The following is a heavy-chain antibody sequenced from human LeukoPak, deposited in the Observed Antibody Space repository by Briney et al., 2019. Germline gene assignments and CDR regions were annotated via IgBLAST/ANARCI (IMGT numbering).Heavy chain of an antibody. J-gene: IGHJ4*02. V-gene: IGHV3-48*01. CDR3: ARGERSSSWGY. CDR2: ISSSNI. D-gene: IGHD6-13*01. Sequence: GGSLRLSCAAPGFTFSSYSMNWVRQAPGKGLEWVSYISSSNIYYADSVKGRFTISRDNSKNTLYLQMNSLRAEDTAVYYCARGERSSSWGYWGQGTLVTVSS. CDR1: GFTFSSYS.